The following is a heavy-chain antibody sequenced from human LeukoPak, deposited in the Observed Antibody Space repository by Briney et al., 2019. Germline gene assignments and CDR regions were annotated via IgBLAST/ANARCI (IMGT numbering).Heavy chain of an antibody. CDR3: AKVAGGQLWGYYYYGMDV. V-gene: IGHV3-23*01. D-gene: IGHD5-18*01. CDR1: GFTFSSYA. CDR2: ISGSGGST. J-gene: IGHJ6*02. Sequence: QTGGSLRLSCAASGFTFSSYAMSWVRQAPGKGLEWVSAISGSGGSTYYADSVKGRFTISRDNSKNTLYLQMNSLRAEDTAVYYCAKVAGGQLWGYYYYGMDVWGQGTTVTISS.